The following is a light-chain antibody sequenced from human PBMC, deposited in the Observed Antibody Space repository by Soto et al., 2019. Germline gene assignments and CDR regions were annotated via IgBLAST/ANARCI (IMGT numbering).Light chain of an antibody. CDR1: SSEIGDSNY. J-gene: IGLJ1*01. V-gene: IGLV2-14*03. Sequence: SLLTQPAPLSGAPGQSVTLSLPGNSSEIGDSNYVSWYQQHPGKAPKLVIYDVSNRPSGVSNRFSGSKSANTASLTISGLQAEDEADYYCSSFRSSSTSYVFGTGTKVTVL. CDR3: SSFRSSSTSYV. CDR2: DVS.